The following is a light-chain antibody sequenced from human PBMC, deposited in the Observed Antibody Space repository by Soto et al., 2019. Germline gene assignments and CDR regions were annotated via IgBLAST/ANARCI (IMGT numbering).Light chain of an antibody. V-gene: IGKV3-15*01. CDR3: QQYNNLPTKR. CDR2: GAS. J-gene: IGKJ1*01. CDR1: ESVSSN. Sequence: IVMTQSPATLPVSPGERATLSGGASESVSSNLAWYQQKPRHTPTLLIYGASTTATGIPARFSGSVSVTEFTLTISSLQSEDFAVYYCQQYNNLPTKRFGQGTKWRS.